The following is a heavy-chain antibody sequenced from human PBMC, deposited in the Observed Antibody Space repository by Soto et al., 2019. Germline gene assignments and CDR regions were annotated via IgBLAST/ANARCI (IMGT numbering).Heavy chain of an antibody. CDR1: GFTFSSYG. CDR3: ARDSDYGSSWYFLGEPRLDY. D-gene: IGHD6-13*01. CDR2: IWYDGSNK. V-gene: IGHV3-33*01. Sequence: VQLVESGGGVVQPGRSLRLSCAASGFTFSSYGMHWVRQAPGKGLEWVAVIWYDGSNKYYADSVKGRFTISRDNSKNTLYLQMNSLRAEDTAVYYCARDSDYGSSWYFLGEPRLDYWGQGTLVTVSS. J-gene: IGHJ4*02.